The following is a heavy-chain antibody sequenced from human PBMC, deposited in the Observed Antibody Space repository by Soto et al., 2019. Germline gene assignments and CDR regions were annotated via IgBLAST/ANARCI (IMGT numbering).Heavy chain of an antibody. CDR2: INHSGST. Sequence: QVQLQQWGAGLLKPSETLSLTCAVYGGSFSGYYWSWIRQPPGKGLEWIGEINHSGSTNYNPSLKSRVTISVDTSQNQFSLKLSSVTAADTAVYYCARGRTAMVINWGQGTLVTVSS. CDR3: ARGRTAMVIN. D-gene: IGHD5-18*01. J-gene: IGHJ4*02. V-gene: IGHV4-34*01. CDR1: GGSFSGYY.